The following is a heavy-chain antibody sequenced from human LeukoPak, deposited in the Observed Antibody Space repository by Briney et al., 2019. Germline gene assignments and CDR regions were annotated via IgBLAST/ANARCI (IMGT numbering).Heavy chain of an antibody. Sequence: KPSETLSLTCTVSGGSISPYYWSWIRQPPGKGLEWIGYFYYSGSTDYNPSLKSRLTISVDTSKNQVSLKLSSVTAADTAVYYCARHVKRVVVATSAFDIWGQGAVVIVSS. J-gene: IGHJ3*02. CDR3: ARHVKRVVVATSAFDI. D-gene: IGHD2-15*01. CDR1: GGSISPYY. CDR2: FYYSGST. V-gene: IGHV4-59*08.